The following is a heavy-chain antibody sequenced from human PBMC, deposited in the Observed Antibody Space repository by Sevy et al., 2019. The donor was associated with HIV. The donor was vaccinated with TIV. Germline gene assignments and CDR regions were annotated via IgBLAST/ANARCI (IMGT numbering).Heavy chain of an antibody. V-gene: IGHV3-21*03. Sequence: GGSLRLSCTAAGFTFSGYTMNWVRQAPGKGLEWISSISSTSSYIEYADSVKGRFTISRDNAKNSLYLQMNSLTAEDTAVDFCVRATYISGSDYFDYWGQGTLVTVSS. CDR3: VRATYISGSDYFDY. D-gene: IGHD5-18*01. CDR1: GFTFSGYT. CDR2: ISSTSSYI. J-gene: IGHJ4*02.